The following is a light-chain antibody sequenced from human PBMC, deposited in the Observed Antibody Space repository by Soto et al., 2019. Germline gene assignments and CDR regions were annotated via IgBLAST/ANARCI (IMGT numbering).Light chain of an antibody. J-gene: IGKJ4*01. Sequence: EIVLTQSPATLSVSPGERAALSCRASQSVSNNLAWYQQKPGQPPRLLIFGASTRATGIPARFSSSGSEAEFALTISTLQSEDFAVYYCQQYSVWPLTFGGGTKVEIK. CDR1: QSVSNN. CDR3: QQYSVWPLT. CDR2: GAS. V-gene: IGKV3D-15*01.